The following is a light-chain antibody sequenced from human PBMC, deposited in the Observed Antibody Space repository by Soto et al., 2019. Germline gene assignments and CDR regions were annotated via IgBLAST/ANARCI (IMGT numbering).Light chain of an antibody. CDR2: GAS. CDR1: RSVSSN. V-gene: IGKV3-20*01. CDR3: QQYGSSGT. J-gene: IGKJ1*01. Sequence: EIVLTQSPATLSVSPGERATLSCRASRSVSSNLAWYQQKPGQAPRLLIYGASTRATGIPDRFSGSGSGTDFPLTISRLEPEDFAVYYCQQYGSSGTFGQGTKVDIK.